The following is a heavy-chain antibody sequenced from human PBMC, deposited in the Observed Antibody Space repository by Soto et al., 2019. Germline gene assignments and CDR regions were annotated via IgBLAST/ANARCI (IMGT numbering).Heavy chain of an antibody. CDR1: GGSMSGQH. CDR2: HHTDST. V-gene: IGHV4-4*09. J-gene: IGHJ4*02. CDR3: TTYSVGEGGRGY. Sequence: QVQLQESGPGLVKPSETLSLTCTVSGGSMSGQHWSWIRQPPGKGLEWVGHHTDSTNNNPSLKSRVTISTDTSKNQFSLKLSSVPAADTAVYYCTTYSVGEGGRGYWGQGTLVTVSS. D-gene: IGHD5-12*01.